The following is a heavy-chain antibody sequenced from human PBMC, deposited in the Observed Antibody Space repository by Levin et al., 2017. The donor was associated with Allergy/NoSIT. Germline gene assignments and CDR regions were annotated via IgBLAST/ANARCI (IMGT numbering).Heavy chain of an antibody. J-gene: IGHJ4*02. CDR2: ISAYNGNT. Sequence: GESLKISCKASGYTFTSYGISWVRQAPGQGLEWMGWISAYNGNTNYAQKLQGRVTMTTDTSTSTAYMELRSLRSDDTAVYYCARDGSYGDYDYWGQGTLVTVSS. CDR3: ARDGSYGDYDY. V-gene: IGHV1-18*01. D-gene: IGHD4-17*01. CDR1: GYTFTSYG.